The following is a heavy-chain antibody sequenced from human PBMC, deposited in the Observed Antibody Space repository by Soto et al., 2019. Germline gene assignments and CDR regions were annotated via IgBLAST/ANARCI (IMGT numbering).Heavy chain of an antibody. V-gene: IGHV1-3*01. CDR2: INAGNGNT. D-gene: IGHD3-22*01. Sequence: GASVKVSCKASGYTFTSYAMHWVRQAPGQRLEWMGWINAGNGNTKYSQKFQGRVTITRDTSASTAYMELSSLRSEDTAVYYCARNPQRLYYYDSSGYGYFDYWGQGTLVTVSS. J-gene: IGHJ4*02. CDR1: GYTFTSYA. CDR3: ARNPQRLYYYDSSGYGYFDY.